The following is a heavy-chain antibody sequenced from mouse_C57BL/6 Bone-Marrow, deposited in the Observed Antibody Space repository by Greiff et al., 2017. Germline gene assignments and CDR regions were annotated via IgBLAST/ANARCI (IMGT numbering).Heavy chain of an antibody. J-gene: IGHJ1*03. CDR2: IDPSDSYT. CDR3: AREGSNYVGYFDV. V-gene: IGHV1-50*01. Sequence: VQLQQSGAELAKPGASVKLSCKASGYTFTSYWMQWVKQRPGQGLEWIGEIDPSDSYTNYNQKFKGKATLTVDTSSSTAYMQRSSLTSEDSAVYYCAREGSNYVGYFDVWGTGTTVTVSS. D-gene: IGHD2-5*01. CDR1: GYTFTSYW.